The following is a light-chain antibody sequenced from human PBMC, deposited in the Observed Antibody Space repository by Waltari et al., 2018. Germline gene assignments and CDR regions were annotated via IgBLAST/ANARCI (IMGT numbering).Light chain of an antibody. CDR1: SSDVGGYNY. J-gene: IGLJ2*01. Sequence: QSALSQPPSPSGSPGQSVTISCTGTSSDVGGYNYVSWYQQHPGKAPKFVIYEVTKRPSGVPDRFSGSKSGNTASLTVSGLQAEDEADYYCSSYAGSNIVVFGGGTKLTVL. V-gene: IGLV2-8*01. CDR2: EVT. CDR3: SSYAGSNIVV.